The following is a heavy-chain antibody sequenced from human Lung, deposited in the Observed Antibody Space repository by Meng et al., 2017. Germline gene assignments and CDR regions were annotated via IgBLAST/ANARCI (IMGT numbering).Heavy chain of an antibody. D-gene: IGHD3-10*01. CDR1: HYTFTGYG. CDR2: LSANDGDT. CDR3: ARGTPGRRYAEY. Sequence: QGQAVQAGAEGKRPGASVQVSCTASHYTFTGYGVSWFRQAPGQGLGWMAWLSANDGDTSHAPRFQGRVTVTADRPTATAYMELRNLRSDDTGVYYCARGTPGRRYAEYWGQGTLVTVSS. V-gene: IGHV1-18*01. J-gene: IGHJ4*02.